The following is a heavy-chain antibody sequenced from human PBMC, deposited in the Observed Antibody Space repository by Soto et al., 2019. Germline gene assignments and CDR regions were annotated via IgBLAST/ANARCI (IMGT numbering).Heavy chain of an antibody. CDR2: ISAYNGNT. J-gene: IGHJ5*02. V-gene: IGHV1-18*04. Sequence: QVQLGQSGAEVKKPGASVKVSCKASGYTFTSYGISWVRQAPGQGLEWMGWISAYNGNTNYAQKLQGRVTMTTDTSTSTAYMELRGLRSDDTAVYYCARGGKTEVVTAIRDYGRFDPWGQGTLVTVSS. CDR3: ARGGKTEVVTAIRDYGRFDP. CDR1: GYTFTSYG. D-gene: IGHD2-21*02.